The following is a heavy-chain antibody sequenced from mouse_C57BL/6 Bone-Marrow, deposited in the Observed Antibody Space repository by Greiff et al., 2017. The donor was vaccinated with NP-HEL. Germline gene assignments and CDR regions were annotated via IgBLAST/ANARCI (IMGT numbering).Heavy chain of an antibody. V-gene: IGHV1-81*01. CDR1: GYTFTSYG. J-gene: IGHJ4*01. D-gene: IGHD1-1*01. CDR2: IYPRSGNT. Sequence: QVQLKQPGAELARPGASVKLSCKASGYTFTSYGISWVKQRPGQGLEWIGEIYPRSGNTYYNKKFKGKATLTADKSSSTAYMELRSLTTEDSAVYFCAKSSYYGSSAYAMDYWGQGTSVTVSS. CDR3: AKSSYYGSSAYAMDY.